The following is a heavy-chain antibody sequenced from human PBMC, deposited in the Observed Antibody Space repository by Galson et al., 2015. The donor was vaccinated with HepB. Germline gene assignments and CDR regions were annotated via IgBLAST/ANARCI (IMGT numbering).Heavy chain of an antibody. D-gene: IGHD3-22*01. CDR2: LYWDDDE. Sequence: PALVKPTQTLTLTCTLSGFSLSNSGEAVGWIRQPPGKAPEWLALLYWDDDERYNPSLKNRLAITRDTSKNQVVLTMTNMDPADTDTYYCARRRPTYYYSSTWYAFGIWGQGALVTVSS. CDR3: ARRRPTYYYSSTWYAFGI. CDR1: GFSLSNSGEA. V-gene: IGHV2-5*02. J-gene: IGHJ3*02.